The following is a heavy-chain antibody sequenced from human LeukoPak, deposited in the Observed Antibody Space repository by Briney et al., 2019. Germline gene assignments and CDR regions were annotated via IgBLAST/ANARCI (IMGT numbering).Heavy chain of an antibody. CDR3: ARAYYYGSGSYYNPATYYFDY. Sequence: ASVKVSCKASGYTFTSYYMHWVRQAPGQGLEWMGIINPSGGSTSYAQKFQGRVTMTRDTSTSTVYMELSSLRSEDTAVYYCARAYYYGSGSYYNPATYYFDYWGQGTLVTASS. V-gene: IGHV1-46*01. D-gene: IGHD3-10*01. J-gene: IGHJ4*02. CDR1: GYTFTSYY. CDR2: INPSGGST.